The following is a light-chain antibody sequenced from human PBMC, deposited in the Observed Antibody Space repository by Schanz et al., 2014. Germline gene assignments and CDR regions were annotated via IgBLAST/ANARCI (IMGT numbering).Light chain of an antibody. CDR2: EGS. Sequence: QSALTQPASVSGSPGQSITISCTGTSSDVGSYNLVSWYQQHPGKAPKLMIYEGSKRPSGVSNRFSASKSGNTASLTISGLQAEDEADYYCSSYTISSSYVFGTGTKLTVL. CDR1: SSDVGSYNL. CDR3: SSYTISSSYV. V-gene: IGLV2-14*02. J-gene: IGLJ1*01.